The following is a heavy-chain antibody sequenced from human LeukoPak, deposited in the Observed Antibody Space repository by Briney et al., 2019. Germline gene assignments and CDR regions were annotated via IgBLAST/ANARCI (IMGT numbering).Heavy chain of an antibody. CDR2: ISYDGSNK. V-gene: IGHV3-30*18. Sequence: PGGSLRLSCAASGFTFSSYGMHWVRQAPGKGLEWVAVISYDGSNKYYADSVKGRFTISRDNSKNTLYLQMNSLRAEDTAVYYCAKDSLHFLIAAAGRTDIPYYYYYMDVWGKGTTVTVSS. J-gene: IGHJ6*03. D-gene: IGHD6-13*01. CDR3: AKDSLHFLIAAAGRTDIPYYYYYMDV. CDR1: GFTFSSYG.